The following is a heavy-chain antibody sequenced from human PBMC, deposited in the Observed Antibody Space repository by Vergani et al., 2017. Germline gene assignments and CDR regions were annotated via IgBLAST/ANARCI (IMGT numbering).Heavy chain of an antibody. CDR3: TTAWGLYYLHGEYFQY. D-gene: IGHD3-10*01. CDR1: GFTFDTYT. CDR2: ISSGGCDI. V-gene: IGHV3-21*02. Sequence: EVQLLESGGGLVKPGGSRRLSCEGAGFTFDTYTMAYVRQATGKGLDWVATISSGGCDIFYADSVKGRFTISRDNSKNTLFLQMNSLKDEDTAVYYCTTAWGLYYLHGEYFQYWGRGTLVSVSS. J-gene: IGHJ1*01.